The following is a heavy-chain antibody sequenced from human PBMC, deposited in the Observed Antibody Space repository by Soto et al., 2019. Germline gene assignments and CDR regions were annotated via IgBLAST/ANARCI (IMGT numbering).Heavy chain of an antibody. CDR1: GFTFSSYG. CDR3: ARDRGSSHRGAFDI. D-gene: IGHD6-13*01. J-gene: IGHJ3*02. V-gene: IGHV3-33*01. Sequence: QVQLVESGGGVVQPGRSLRLSCAASGFTFSSYGMHWVRQAPGKGLEWVAVIWYDGSNKYYADSVKGRSTISRDNSKNTLYLQMNSLRAEDTAVYYCARDRGSSHRGAFDIWGQGTMVTVSS. CDR2: IWYDGSNK.